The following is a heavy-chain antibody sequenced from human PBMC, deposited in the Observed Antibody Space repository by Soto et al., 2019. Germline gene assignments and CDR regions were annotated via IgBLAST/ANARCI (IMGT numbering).Heavy chain of an antibody. Sequence: SVKVSCKASGGTFSSYAISWVRQAPGQRLEWMGGIIPIFGTANYAQKLHGRVTITADMSTSAAYMELSSLRSEDTAIYYCAARSGYYTSYYYMDVWGEGTTVTVSS. V-gene: IGHV1-69*06. CDR3: AARSGYYTSYYYMDV. CDR2: IIPIFGTA. CDR1: GGTFSSYA. J-gene: IGHJ6*03. D-gene: IGHD3-3*01.